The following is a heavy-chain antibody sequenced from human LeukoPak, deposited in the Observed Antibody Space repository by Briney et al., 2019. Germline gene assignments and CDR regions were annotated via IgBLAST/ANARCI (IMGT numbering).Heavy chain of an antibody. V-gene: IGHV3-23*01. CDR2: ISGSGGST. Sequence: PGGSLRLSCAASGFTFSSYAMSWVRQAPGKGLEWVSAISGSGGSTYYADSVKGRFTISRDNSKNTLYLQMNSLRAEDTAVYYCARLGGYYYDSSGYRLFDYWGQGTLVTVSS. CDR3: ARLGGYYYDSSGYRLFDY. J-gene: IGHJ4*02. D-gene: IGHD3-22*01. CDR1: GFTFSSYA.